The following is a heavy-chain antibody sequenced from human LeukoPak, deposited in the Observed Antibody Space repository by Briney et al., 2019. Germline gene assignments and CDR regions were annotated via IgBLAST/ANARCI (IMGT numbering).Heavy chain of an antibody. CDR3: ARDPLDEVTAGPLSSPYFDY. Sequence: PGGSLRLSCAASGFTFSSYAMHWVRQAPGKGLEWVAVIWFDGNNKYYADSVKGRFTISRDNSRNTLYLQMNSLTAEDTAVYYCARDPLDEVTAGPLSSPYFDYWGQGTLVTVSS. CDR1: GFTFSSYA. D-gene: IGHD2-21*02. J-gene: IGHJ4*02. CDR2: IWFDGNNK. V-gene: IGHV3-33*08.